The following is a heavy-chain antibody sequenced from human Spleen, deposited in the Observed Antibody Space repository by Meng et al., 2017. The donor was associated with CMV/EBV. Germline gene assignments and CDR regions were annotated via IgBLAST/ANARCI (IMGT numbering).Heavy chain of an antibody. J-gene: IGHJ4*02. V-gene: IGHV1-3*04. CDR2: IITGNGTT. CDR3: ARGAGADH. D-gene: IGHD6-25*01. Sequence: NLSCQASGYIFTNYPIHWVRQTPGQGLEWMGWIITGNGTTKYSQRFQDRLTITRDTSANTVYMEVTSLTSEDTATYYCARGAGADHWGQGTLVTVSS. CDR1: GYIFTNYP.